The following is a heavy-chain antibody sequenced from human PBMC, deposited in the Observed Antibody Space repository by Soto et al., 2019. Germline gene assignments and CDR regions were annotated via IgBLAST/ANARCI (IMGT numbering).Heavy chain of an antibody. CDR2: IYATGTT. CDR3: VRDGTKTLRDWFDP. V-gene: IGHV4-4*07. J-gene: IGHJ5*02. D-gene: IGHD1-1*01. CDR1: GASISFFY. Sequence: HSEALSLTCTVSGASISFFYWSWIRTSAGKGLEWIGRIYATGTTDYNPSLKSRVMMSVDTSKKQFSLKLRSVTAADTAVYYCVRDGTKTLRDWFDPWGQGISVTVSS.